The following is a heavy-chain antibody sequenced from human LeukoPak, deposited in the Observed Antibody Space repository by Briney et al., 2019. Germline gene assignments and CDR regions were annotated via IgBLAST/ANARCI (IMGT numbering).Heavy chain of an antibody. Sequence: ASVKVSRKASGYTFTGYYMHWVRQAPGQGLEWMGWINPNSGGTNYAQKFQGRVTMTRDTSISTAYMELSRLRSDDTAVYYCARDSEGYCSSTSCYTEYFQHWGQGTLVTVSS. D-gene: IGHD2-2*02. V-gene: IGHV1-2*02. CDR2: INPNSGGT. J-gene: IGHJ1*01. CDR3: ARDSEGYCSSTSCYTEYFQH. CDR1: GYTFTGYY.